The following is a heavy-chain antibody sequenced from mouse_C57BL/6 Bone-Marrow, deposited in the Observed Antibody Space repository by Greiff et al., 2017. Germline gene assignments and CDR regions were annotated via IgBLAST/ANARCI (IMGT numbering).Heavy chain of an antibody. D-gene: IGHD1-1*01. Sequence: EVMLVESGGGLVKPGGSLKLSCAASGFTFSSYTMSWVRQTPEKRLEWVATISGGGGNTYYPDSVKGRFTISRDNAKNTLYLQMSSLRSEDTALYYCARQRGYYGRALFDYWGQGTTLTVSS. CDR2: ISGGGGNT. V-gene: IGHV5-9*01. J-gene: IGHJ2*01. CDR1: GFTFSSYT. CDR3: ARQRGYYGRALFDY.